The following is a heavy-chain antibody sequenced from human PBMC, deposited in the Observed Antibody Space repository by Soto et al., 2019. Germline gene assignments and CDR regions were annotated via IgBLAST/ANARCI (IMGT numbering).Heavy chain of an antibody. Sequence: SETLSLTCTVSGGSISISTYYWSWIRQPPGKGLEWIGYISYSGRTNYSPSLKSRVTISVDTSKNQFSLKLSSVTAADTAVYYCARHDDYGDYAWFDPWGQGTLVTVSS. J-gene: IGHJ5*02. D-gene: IGHD4-17*01. CDR2: ISYSGRT. CDR3: ARHDDYGDYAWFDP. CDR1: GGSISISTYY. V-gene: IGHV4-59*08.